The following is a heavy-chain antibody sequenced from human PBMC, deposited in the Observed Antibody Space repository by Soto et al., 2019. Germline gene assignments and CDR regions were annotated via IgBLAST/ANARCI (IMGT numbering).Heavy chain of an antibody. Sequence: EVQLLESGGGLVQPGGSLRLSCAASGFTFSNYALSWVRQAPGMGLEWVSGISGRGGRTYYADSVKGRFTISRDNSKNTLYLQMNSLRAEDTAVYYCAKDLVVGTTTGFDYWGQGTLVTVSS. CDR2: ISGRGGRT. D-gene: IGHD3-22*01. CDR3: AKDLVVGTTTGFDY. V-gene: IGHV3-23*01. J-gene: IGHJ4*02. CDR1: GFTFSNYA.